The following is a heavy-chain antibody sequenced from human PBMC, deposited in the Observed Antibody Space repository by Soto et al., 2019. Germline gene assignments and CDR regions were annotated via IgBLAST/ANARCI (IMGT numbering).Heavy chain of an antibody. CDR3: ARGVRYDYVWGSYRYRWFDP. CDR1: GGSFSGYY. CDR2: INHSGST. Sequence: SETLSLTCAVYGGSFSGYYWSWIRQPPGKGLEWIGEINHSGSTNYNPSLKSRVTISVDRSKNQFSLKLSSVTTADTAVYYCARGVRYDYVWGSYRYRWFDPWGQGTLVTVSS. D-gene: IGHD3-16*02. J-gene: IGHJ5*02. V-gene: IGHV4-34*01.